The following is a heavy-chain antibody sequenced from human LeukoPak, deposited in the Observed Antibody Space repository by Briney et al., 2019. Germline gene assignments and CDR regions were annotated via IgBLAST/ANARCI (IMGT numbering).Heavy chain of an antibody. D-gene: IGHD6-25*01. J-gene: IGHJ3*02. CDR1: GFTFSSYA. CDR2: IWYDGSNK. V-gene: IGHV3-33*08. Sequence: GGSLRLSCAASGFTFSSYAMSWVRQAPGKGLEWVAVIWYDGSNKYYADSVKGRFTISRDNSKNTLYLQMNSLRAEDTAVYYCATSGPADAFDIWGQGTMVTVSS. CDR3: ATSGPADAFDI.